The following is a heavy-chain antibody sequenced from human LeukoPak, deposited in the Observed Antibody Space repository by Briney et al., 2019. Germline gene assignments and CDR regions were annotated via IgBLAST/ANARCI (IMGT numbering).Heavy chain of an antibody. J-gene: IGHJ6*03. CDR2: ISSSGSTI. D-gene: IGHD6-13*01. CDR1: GFTFSDYY. Sequence: GGSLRLSCAASGFTFSDYYMSWIRQAPGKGLEWVSYISSSGSTINYADSVKGRFTISRDNAKNSLYLQMNSLRAEDTAVYYCAREHQDSSSFPLYYYYYMDVWGKGTTVTISS. CDR3: AREHQDSSSFPLYYYYYMDV. V-gene: IGHV3-11*01.